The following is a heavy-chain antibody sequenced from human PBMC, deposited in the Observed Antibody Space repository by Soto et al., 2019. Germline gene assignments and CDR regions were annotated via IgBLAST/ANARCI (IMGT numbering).Heavy chain of an antibody. D-gene: IGHD5-12*01. CDR1: SGSITSSNW. Sequence: QVQLQESGPGLVKPSGTLSLTCAVSSGSITSSNWWSWVRQPPGKGLEWIGEVSHSGSTNYIPSLKSRVTISVDKSSNQFSLRLSSVTAADTAVYYCARNRYGGYDFYYWGQGTLVTVSS. CDR2: VSHSGST. V-gene: IGHV4-4*02. J-gene: IGHJ4*02. CDR3: ARNRYGGYDFYY.